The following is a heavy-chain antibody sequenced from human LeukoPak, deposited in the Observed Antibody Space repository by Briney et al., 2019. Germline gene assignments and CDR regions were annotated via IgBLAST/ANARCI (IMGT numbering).Heavy chain of an antibody. CDR2: INHSGST. J-gene: IGHJ4*02. Sequence: PSETLSLTCAVYGGSFSGYYWSWIRQPPGKGLEWIGEINHSGSTNYNPSLKSRVTISVDTSKNQFSLKLSSVTAADTAVYYCARLGKDSSGYYYFDYWGQGTLVTVSS. CDR3: ARLGKDSSGYYYFDY. D-gene: IGHD3-22*01. V-gene: IGHV4-34*01. CDR1: GGSFSGYY.